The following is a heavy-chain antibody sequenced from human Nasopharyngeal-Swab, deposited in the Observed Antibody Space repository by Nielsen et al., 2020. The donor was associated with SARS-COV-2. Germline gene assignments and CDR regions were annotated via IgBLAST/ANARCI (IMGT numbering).Heavy chain of an antibody. V-gene: IGHV4-34*01. D-gene: IGHD6-6*01. Sequence: IGQPPGKGLEWIGEINHSGSTNYNPSLKSRVTISVDTSKNQFSLKLSSVTAADTAVYYCARGIVRIAARPRGNWFDPWGQGTLVTVSS. J-gene: IGHJ5*02. CDR2: INHSGST. CDR3: ARGIVRIAARPRGNWFDP.